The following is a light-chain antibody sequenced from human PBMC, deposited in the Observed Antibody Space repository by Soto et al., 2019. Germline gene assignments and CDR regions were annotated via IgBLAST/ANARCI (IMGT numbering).Light chain of an antibody. CDR2: AAS. J-gene: IGKJ4*01. CDR1: RSISTY. V-gene: IGKV1-39*01. CDR3: QQTYIIPLT. Sequence: DIQMTQSPSSLSASVGDRVTITCRASRSISTYLNWYQQKPGKAPKLLISAASSLQSGVPSKFSGSGSGADFTLPISSLQAEDFATYYCQQTYIIPLTFGGGTKVEIK.